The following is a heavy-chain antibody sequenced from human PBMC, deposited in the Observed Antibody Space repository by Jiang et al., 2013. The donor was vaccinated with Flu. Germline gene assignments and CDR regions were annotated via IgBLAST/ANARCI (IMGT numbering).Heavy chain of an antibody. D-gene: IGHD3-16*01. J-gene: IGHJ5*01. CDR1: GVSINSYY. CDR3: ASFGPLAVGAHRWAFDS. V-gene: IGHV4-59*01. CDR2: IYYSGTT. Sequence: QLVESGPGLVKPSETLSLNCTVSGVSINSYYWNWIRQPPGKGLEWIGYIYYSGTTFYNPSLKSRVTISVDTPKNQFSLSLRSVTAADTAVYYCASFGPLAVGAHRWAFDSWGQGALVTVSS.